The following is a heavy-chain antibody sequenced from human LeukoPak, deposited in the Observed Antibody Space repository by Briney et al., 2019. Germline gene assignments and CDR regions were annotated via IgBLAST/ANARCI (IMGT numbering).Heavy chain of an antibody. CDR1: GFTFSSYW. Sequence: GGSLRLSCAASGFTFSSYWMHWVRQAPGKGLVWVSRINSDGSSTSYADSVKGRFTISRDNAKNSLYLQMNSLRAEDTAVYYCARAESSGYYPPGYWGQGTLVTVSS. V-gene: IGHV3-74*01. CDR3: ARAESSGYYPPGY. CDR2: INSDGSST. J-gene: IGHJ4*02. D-gene: IGHD3-22*01.